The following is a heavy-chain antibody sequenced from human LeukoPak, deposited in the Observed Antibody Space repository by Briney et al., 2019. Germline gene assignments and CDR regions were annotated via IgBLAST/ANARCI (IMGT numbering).Heavy chain of an antibody. V-gene: IGHV4-4*07. D-gene: IGHD3-22*01. J-gene: IGHJ3*02. Sequence: ASETLSLTCTVSGGSISSYYWSWIRQPAGKGLEWIGRIYTSGSTNYNPSLKSRVTMSVDTSKNQFSLKLSSVTAADTAVYYCARDDYYDSSDDAFDIWGQGTMVTVSS. CDR2: IYTSGST. CDR1: GGSISSYY. CDR3: ARDDYYDSSDDAFDI.